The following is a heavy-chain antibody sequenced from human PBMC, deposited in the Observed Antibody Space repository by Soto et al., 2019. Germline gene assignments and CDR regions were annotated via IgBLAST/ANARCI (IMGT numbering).Heavy chain of an antibody. CDR1: GGSITRYY. CDR3: ASHSFGDSSSWFWFDP. D-gene: IGHD6-13*01. J-gene: IGHJ5*02. CDR2: IYYRGST. Sequence: PSETLSLTCSVSGGSITRYYWSWIRQPPGKGLEWIGNIYYRGSTNYNPSLKSRVTISIDTSKSQLSLKLSSVTTADTAIYYCASHSFGDSSSWFWFDPWGQGTLVTVSS. V-gene: IGHV4-59*01.